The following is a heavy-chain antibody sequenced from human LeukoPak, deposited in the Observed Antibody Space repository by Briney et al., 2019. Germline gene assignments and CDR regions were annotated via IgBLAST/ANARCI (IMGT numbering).Heavy chain of an antibody. CDR1: GGSISSGSYY. D-gene: IGHD6-19*01. CDR2: IYHSGSA. J-gene: IGHJ6*03. V-gene: IGHV4-39*07. Sequence: PSETLSLTCTVSGGSISSGSYYWGWIRQPPGKGLEWVGSIYHSGSAYYNPSLKSRVAISVDTSKNQFSLQLSSVTAADTAVYYCASPAVAGSGYYYYYMGVWGKGTTVTVSS. CDR3: ASPAVAGSGYYYYYMGV.